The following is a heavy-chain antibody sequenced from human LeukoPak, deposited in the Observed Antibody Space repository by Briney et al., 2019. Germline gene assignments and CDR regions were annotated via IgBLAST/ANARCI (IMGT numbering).Heavy chain of an antibody. CDR1: GYTFTSYG. Sequence: GASVKVSCKASGYTFTSYGISWVRQAPGQGPEWMGWISAYNGNTNYAQKLQGRVTMTTDTSTSTAYMELRSLRSDDTAVYYCARDTPIQFSSSSHYYYGMDVWGQGTTVTVSS. V-gene: IGHV1-18*01. CDR2: ISAYNGNT. CDR3: ARDTPIQFSSSSHYYYGMDV. J-gene: IGHJ6*02. D-gene: IGHD6-6*01.